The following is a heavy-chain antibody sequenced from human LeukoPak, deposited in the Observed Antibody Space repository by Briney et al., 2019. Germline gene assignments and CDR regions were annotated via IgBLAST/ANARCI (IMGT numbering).Heavy chain of an antibody. D-gene: IGHD3-22*01. V-gene: IGHV3-9*01. CDR2: ISWNSGSI. Sequence: GGSLRLSCAASGFTFDDYAMHWVRQAPGKGLEWVSGISWNSGSIGYADSVKGRFTISRDNAKNSLYLRVNSLRAEDTALYYCARDYYDSSGYHFAYWGQGTLVTVSS. J-gene: IGHJ4*02. CDR1: GFTFDDYA. CDR3: ARDYYDSSGYHFAY.